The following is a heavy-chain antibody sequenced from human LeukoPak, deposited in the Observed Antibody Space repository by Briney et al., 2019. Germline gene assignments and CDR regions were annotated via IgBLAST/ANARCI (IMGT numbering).Heavy chain of an antibody. CDR2: VKQDGSAK. J-gene: IGHJ4*02. CDR1: GFTFSSYW. V-gene: IGHV3-7*04. CDR3: ARASSGYYSGPIDY. Sequence: PGGSLRLSCAASGFTFSSYWMSWVRQAPGKGLEWVANVKQDGSAKYYVDSVKGRFTISRDNAKNSLYLQMNSLRAEDTAMYYCARASSGYYSGPIDYWGQGTLVTVSS. D-gene: IGHD3-22*01.